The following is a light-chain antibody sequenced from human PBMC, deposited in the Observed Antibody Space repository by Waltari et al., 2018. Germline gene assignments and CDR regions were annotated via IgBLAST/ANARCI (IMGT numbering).Light chain of an antibody. Sequence: EIVMTQSPAILSGSPGETVTLSCRASQSISSNLAWFQQKPGQAPRLLIYGAFTRATGIPARFSGSGSGTDFTLTISSLQSEDFAVYYCQQYNNWPLYTFGQGTKLEI. CDR3: QQYNNWPLYT. J-gene: IGKJ2*01. CDR2: GAF. V-gene: IGKV3-15*01. CDR1: QSISSN.